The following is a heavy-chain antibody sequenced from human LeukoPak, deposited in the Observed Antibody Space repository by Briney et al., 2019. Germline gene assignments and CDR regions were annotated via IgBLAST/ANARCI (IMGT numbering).Heavy chain of an antibody. Sequence: GGSLRLSCAASGFTFSGYSMNWVRQAPGKGLEWVSSISSSSSYIYYADSVKGRFTISRDNAKNSLYLQMNSLRAEDTAVYYCARGSRGFSDGMDVWGQGTTVTVSS. CDR1: GFTFSGYS. CDR2: ISSSSSYI. CDR3: ARGSRGFSDGMDV. D-gene: IGHD2/OR15-2a*01. J-gene: IGHJ6*02. V-gene: IGHV3-21*01.